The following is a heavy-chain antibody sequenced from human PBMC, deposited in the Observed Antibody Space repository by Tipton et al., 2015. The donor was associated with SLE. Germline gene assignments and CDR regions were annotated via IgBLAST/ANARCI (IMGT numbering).Heavy chain of an antibody. CDR3: ARGGTDYDVWLGCPYFDL. Sequence: TLSLTCSVSGASINSDYWSWIRQPPGKGLEWIGYISDSGSTNYNPSLRSRVAISVDTSKNQFSLRLDSMTSADTAVYYCARGGTDYDVWLGCPYFDLWGRGTLVTVSS. V-gene: IGHV4-59*01. CDR1: GASINSDY. J-gene: IGHJ2*01. CDR2: ISDSGST. D-gene: IGHD3-3*01.